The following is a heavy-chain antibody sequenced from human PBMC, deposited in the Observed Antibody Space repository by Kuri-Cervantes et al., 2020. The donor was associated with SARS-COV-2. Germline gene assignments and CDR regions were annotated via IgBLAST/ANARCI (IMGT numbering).Heavy chain of an antibody. CDR3: ARLSSTAAPTDY. Sequence: SQTLSLTCAVSGYSISSGYYWGWIRQPPGKGLEWIGSIYHSGSIYYNPSLKSRVTISVDTSKNQFSLKLSSVTAADTAVYYCARLSSTAAPTDYWGQGTLVTVSS. V-gene: IGHV4-38-2*01. D-gene: IGHD6-6*01. CDR2: IYHSGSI. CDR1: GYSISSGYY. J-gene: IGHJ4*02.